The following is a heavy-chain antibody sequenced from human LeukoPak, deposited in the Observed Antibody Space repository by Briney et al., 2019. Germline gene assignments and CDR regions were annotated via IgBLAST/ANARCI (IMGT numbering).Heavy chain of an antibody. J-gene: IGHJ4*02. CDR3: ASDIAMDGLGD. CDR2: MWFNGSNE. Sequence: PGGSLRLSCAASGFALSSHGMHWVRQAPGKGLEWVSFMWFNGSNEWYADSVKGRFTISRDLSKNMLYLQMNSLRVEDSSLYYCASDIAMDGLGDWGRGTLVIVSS. D-gene: IGHD6-19*01. CDR1: GFALSSHG. V-gene: IGHV3-33*01.